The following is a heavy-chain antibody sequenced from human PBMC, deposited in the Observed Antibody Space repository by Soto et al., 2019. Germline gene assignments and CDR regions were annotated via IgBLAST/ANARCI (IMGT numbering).Heavy chain of an antibody. CDR3: ARHISNSRYYYYAMDV. Sequence: XDSLKVNCQCSGYSFTSYWIGWVLQLPGKGLEWMGIIYPGDSDTRYSPSFQGHVTITVDKSTSTAYLQWNTLKASDTAMYYRARHISNSRYYYYAMDVCGQGTTVTVSS. V-gene: IGHV5-51*01. CDR1: GYSFTSYW. CDR2: IYPGDSDT. J-gene: IGHJ6*02. D-gene: IGHD4-4*01.